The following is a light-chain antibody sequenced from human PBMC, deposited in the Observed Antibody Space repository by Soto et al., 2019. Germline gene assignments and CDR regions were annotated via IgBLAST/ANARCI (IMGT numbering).Light chain of an antibody. J-gene: IGKJ1*01. CDR2: DAS. CDR3: QQRSNWPPWT. V-gene: IGKV3-11*01. Sequence: ELVLTHSPATLSLAPGERATLSCRASQSVSSYLAWYQQKPGQAPRLLIYDASNRATGIPARFSGSGSGTDFTLTISSLEPEDFAVYYCQQRSNWPPWTFGQGTKVDIK. CDR1: QSVSSY.